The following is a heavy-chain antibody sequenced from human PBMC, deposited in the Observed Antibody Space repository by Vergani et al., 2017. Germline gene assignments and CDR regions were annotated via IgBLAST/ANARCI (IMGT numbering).Heavy chain of an antibody. CDR2: INPSGGST. J-gene: IGHJ6*03. CDR1: GYTFTNYY. V-gene: IGHV1-46*01. Sequence: QVLLVQSGAEVKKPGASVRVSCKTSGYTFTNYYIHWVRQAPGQGLEWMGIINPSGGSTTYAQQFQGRLTMTRDTSTSTVYMDLSNLRSEDPAVYYCARDKGYNWNPRDQPYYYYYMDVWGKXP. CDR3: ARDKGYNWNPRDQPYYYYYMDV. D-gene: IGHD1-20*01.